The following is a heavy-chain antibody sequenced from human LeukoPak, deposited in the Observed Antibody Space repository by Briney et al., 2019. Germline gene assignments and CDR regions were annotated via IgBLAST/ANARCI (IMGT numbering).Heavy chain of an antibody. CDR1: GFTFSSYA. J-gene: IGHJ4*02. CDR2: ISGSGGST. D-gene: IGHD6-19*01. V-gene: IGHV3-23*01. CDR3: AKAVSAGTDY. Sequence: GGSLRLSRAASGFTFSSYAMSWVRQAPGKGLEWVSAISGSGGSTYYADSVKGRFTISRDNSKNTLFLQINSLRADDTAVYYCAKAVSAGTDYWGQGTLVTVSS.